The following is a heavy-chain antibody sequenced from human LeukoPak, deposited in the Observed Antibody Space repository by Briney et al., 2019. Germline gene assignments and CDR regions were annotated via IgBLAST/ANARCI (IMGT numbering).Heavy chain of an antibody. CDR3: ARDRGHFDY. V-gene: IGHV4-59*01. Sequence: SETLSLTCTVSGGSISSYYWSWIRQPPGKGLEWIGYIYTSGSTNYNPSLKSRVTISVDTSKNQFSLRLTSVTAADTAVYYCARDRGHFDYWGQGTLVTVSS. J-gene: IGHJ4*02. CDR2: IYTSGST. CDR1: GGSISSYY. D-gene: IGHD1-26*01.